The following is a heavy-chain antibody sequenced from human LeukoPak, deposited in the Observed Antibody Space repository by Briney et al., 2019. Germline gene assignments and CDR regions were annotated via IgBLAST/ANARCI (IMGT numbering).Heavy chain of an antibody. D-gene: IGHD3-22*01. Sequence: SETLSLTCSVSGGSIRNYFWSWIRQPAGKGLEWIGRIYTSGSTDYNPSLRSRVTMSVDTSRNQFSLRLTSMTAADTAVYYCARESKSYDGSGFYHDYWGQGTLVVVSS. J-gene: IGHJ4*02. V-gene: IGHV4-4*07. CDR1: GGSIRNYF. CDR2: IYTSGST. CDR3: ARESKSYDGSGFYHDY.